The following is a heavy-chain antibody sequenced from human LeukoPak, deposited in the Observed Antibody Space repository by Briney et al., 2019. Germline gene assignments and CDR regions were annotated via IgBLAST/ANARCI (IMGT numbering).Heavy chain of an antibody. CDR2: IYTSGST. CDR3: ARGRRYCSSTSCPRPINWFDP. D-gene: IGHD2-2*01. CDR1: GGSISSYY. V-gene: IGHV4-4*07. Sequence: PSETLSLTCTVSGGSISSYYWSWIRQPAGKGLEWIGRIYTSGSTNYNPSLKSRVTMSVDTSKNQFSLKLSSVTAADTAVYYCARGRRYCSSTSCPRPINWFDPWGQGTLVTVSS. J-gene: IGHJ5*02.